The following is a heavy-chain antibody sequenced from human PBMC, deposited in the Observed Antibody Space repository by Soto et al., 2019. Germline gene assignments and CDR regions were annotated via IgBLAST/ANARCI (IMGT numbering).Heavy chain of an antibody. V-gene: IGHV1-8*01. D-gene: IGHD6-19*01. CDR2: MNPNRGNT. CDR3: ALSPWLDYYFDY. J-gene: IGHJ4*02. CDR1: GYTFTSYD. Sequence: QVQLVQSGAAVKKPGASVKVSCKASGYTFTSYDINWVRQATGQGLEWMGWMNPNRGNTGYAQKCQGIVTMTRNTSIRTADMELCSLRSEDTAVYYCALSPWLDYYFDYWGQGTLVTVSS.